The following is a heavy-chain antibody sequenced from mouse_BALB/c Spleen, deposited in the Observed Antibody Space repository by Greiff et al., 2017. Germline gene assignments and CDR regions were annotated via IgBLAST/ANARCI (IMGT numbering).Heavy chain of an antibody. CDR3: ARDDYRYEGFAY. Sequence: QVQLKESGPGLVAPSQSLSITCTVSGFSLTSYGVHWVRQPPGKGLEWLGVIWAGGSTNYNSALMSRLSISKDNSKSQVFLKMTSLQTDDTAMYYCARDDYRYEGFAYGGRETLLTVSA. CDR1: GFSLTSYG. D-gene: IGHD2-12*01. V-gene: IGHV2-9*02. CDR2: IWAGGST. J-gene: IGHJ3*01.